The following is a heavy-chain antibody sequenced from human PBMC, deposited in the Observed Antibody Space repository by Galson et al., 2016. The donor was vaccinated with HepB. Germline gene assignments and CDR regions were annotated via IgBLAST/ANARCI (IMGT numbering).Heavy chain of an antibody. V-gene: IGHV3-30*18. J-gene: IGHJ6*04. Sequence: SLRLSCAASGFTFSTYDMHWVRQAPGKGLEWVAVMSYDGSSKYYADSVKGRFTISRDNSKNTLYLQMNSLRAEDTALYYCAKELSLYYDFWSGYYYGMDVGGKGTTVTVSS. D-gene: IGHD3-3*01. CDR3: AKELSLYYDFWSGYYYGMDV. CDR2: MSYDGSSK. CDR1: GFTFSTYD.